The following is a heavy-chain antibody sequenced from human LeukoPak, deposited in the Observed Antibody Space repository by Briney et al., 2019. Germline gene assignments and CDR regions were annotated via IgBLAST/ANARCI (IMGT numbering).Heavy chain of an antibody. J-gene: IGHJ5*02. V-gene: IGHV1-69*13. CDR2: IIPIFGTA. CDR3: AGLGRKGHNWFDP. Sequence: ASVKVSCKASGGTFSSYAISWVRQAPGQGLEWMGGIIPIFGTANYAQKFQGRVTITADESTSTAYMELSSLRSEDTAVYYCAGLGRKGHNWFDPWGPGTLVTVSS. CDR1: GGTFSSYA.